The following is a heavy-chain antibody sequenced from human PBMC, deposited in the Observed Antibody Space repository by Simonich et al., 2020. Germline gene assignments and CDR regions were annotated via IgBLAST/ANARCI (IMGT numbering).Heavy chain of an antibody. J-gene: IGHJ2*01. V-gene: IGHV4-39*02. CDR1: GGSISSSSYY. Sequence: QLQLQESGPGLVKPSETLSLTCTVSGGSISSSSYYWGWIRQPPGKGLEWIGSSYYIGSTYHNPALKSRVTISVDTAKNQFSLKLSSVTAADTAVYYCARDKGYCSGGSCYSHWYFDLWGRGTLVTVSS. CDR2: SYYIGST. CDR3: ARDKGYCSGGSCYSHWYFDL. D-gene: IGHD2-15*01.